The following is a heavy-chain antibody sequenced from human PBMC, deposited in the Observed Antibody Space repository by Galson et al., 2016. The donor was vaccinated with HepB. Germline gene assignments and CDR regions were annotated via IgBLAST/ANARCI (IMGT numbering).Heavy chain of an antibody. J-gene: IGHJ6*02. CDR2: TYYRSRWYT. CDR3: ARALLYEQPTPWGMDV. CDR1: GDSVSSNSAA. V-gene: IGHV6-1*01. Sequence: CAISGDSVSSNSAAWNWIRQSPSRDLEWLGWTYYRSRWYTDYALSVKSRININADTSKNQFSLQLNSVTPEDTAVYYCARALLYEQPTPWGMDVWGQGTTVIVSS. D-gene: IGHD3-3*01.